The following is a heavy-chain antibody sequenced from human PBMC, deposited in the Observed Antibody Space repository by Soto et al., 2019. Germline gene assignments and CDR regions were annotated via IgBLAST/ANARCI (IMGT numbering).Heavy chain of an antibody. J-gene: IGHJ4*02. CDR1: GGSISSGSYS. Sequence: SETLSLTCSVSGGSISSGSYSWSWIRQPPGKGLEWIGYIYPSGNTNYNPSLWSRVAISVDRSKKQFSLKLSSVTAADTAVYYCAREGYGGNYFAYWGQGTLVTVSS. V-gene: IGHV4-30-2*01. CDR3: AREGYGGNYFAY. D-gene: IGHD4-17*01. CDR2: IYPSGNT.